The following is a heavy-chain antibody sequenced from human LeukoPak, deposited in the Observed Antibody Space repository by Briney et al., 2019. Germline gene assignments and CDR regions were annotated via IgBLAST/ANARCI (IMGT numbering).Heavy chain of an antibody. D-gene: IGHD1-1*01. CDR3: AREGTAGTNLNWFDP. CDR1: GFTFSVYE. CDR2: ISYSGST. J-gene: IGHJ5*02. V-gene: IGHV4-59*01. Sequence: PGGSLRLSCTASGFTFSVYEMNWVRQAPGKGLEWIGYISYSGSTNFNPSLKSRVTISVDTSKNQFSLKLSSVTAADTAVYYCAREGTAGTNLNWFDPWGQGTLVTVSS.